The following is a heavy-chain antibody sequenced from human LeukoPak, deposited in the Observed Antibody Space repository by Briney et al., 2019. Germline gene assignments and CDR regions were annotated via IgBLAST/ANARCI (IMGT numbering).Heavy chain of an antibody. CDR3: TRAPHPRCSSSGCYLDY. CDR1: GFTFGDYA. J-gene: IGHJ4*02. D-gene: IGHD2-2*01. V-gene: IGHV3-49*04. CDR2: IQAKAYGGAT. Sequence: GRSLRLSCSTSGFTFGDYAMSWVRQAPGKGMEWVGFIQAKAYGGATKYAASVNGRFSISRDDSQSIANLQMNDLRTEDTAVYYCTRAPHPRCSSSGCYLDYWGQGTLVTVSS.